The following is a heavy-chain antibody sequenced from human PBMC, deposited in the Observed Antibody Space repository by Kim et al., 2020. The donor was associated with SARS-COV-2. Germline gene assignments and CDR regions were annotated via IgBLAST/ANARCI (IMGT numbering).Heavy chain of an antibody. CDR2: IWYDGSIK. V-gene: IGHV3-33*06. CDR3: AKAPADGDYYY. Sequence: GGSLRLSCAASGFIFRNYGMHWVRQAPGKGLEWVAVIWYDGSIKYYADSVKGRFTISRDNSKNTLYLQMNSLRAEDTAVYYCAKAPADGDYYYWGQGTLVTV. J-gene: IGHJ4*02. D-gene: IGHD4-17*01. CDR1: GFIFRNYG.